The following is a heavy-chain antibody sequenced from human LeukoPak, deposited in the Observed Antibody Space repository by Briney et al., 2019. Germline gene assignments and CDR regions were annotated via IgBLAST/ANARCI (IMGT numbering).Heavy chain of an antibody. CDR2: ISYDGSNK. Sequence: GGSLRLSCAASGFTLSSYGMHWVRQAPGKGLEWVAVISYDGSNKYYAESVKGRFTISRDNSKNTLYLQMNSLRAEDTAVYYCAKDFRYCSGGSCHPAIDYWGQGTLVTVSS. D-gene: IGHD2-15*01. V-gene: IGHV3-30*18. J-gene: IGHJ4*02. CDR3: AKDFRYCSGGSCHPAIDY. CDR1: GFTLSSYG.